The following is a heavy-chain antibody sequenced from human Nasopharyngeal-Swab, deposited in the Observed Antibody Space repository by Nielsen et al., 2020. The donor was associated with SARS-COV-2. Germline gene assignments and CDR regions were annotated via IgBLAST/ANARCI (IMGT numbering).Heavy chain of an antibody. CDR3: ARDSSPCGGDCYYDY. CDR2: INTDNGNT. D-gene: IGHD2-21*02. V-gene: IGHV1-3*04. CDR1: GYTFTNSA. Sequence: ASVKVSCKASGYTFTNSAMHWVRQAPGQSLEWMGWINTDNGNTKYSQKFQGRVTIASDTYASTAYMELSTLRSEDTAVYYCARDSSPCGGDCYYDYWGQGTVATVSS. J-gene: IGHJ4*02.